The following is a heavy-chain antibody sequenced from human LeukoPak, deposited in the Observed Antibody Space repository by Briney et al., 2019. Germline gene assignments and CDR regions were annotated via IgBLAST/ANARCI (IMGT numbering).Heavy chain of an antibody. D-gene: IGHD2-2*01. V-gene: IGHV3-23*01. CDR3: AIDAGYYFDY. CDR2: ISGSGSST. CDR1: GFTFSKDS. Sequence: GGSLRLSCAASGFTFSKDSMNWVRQAPGKGLEWVSDISGSGSSTYYADSVKGRFTISRDNSKNTLYLQMNSLRAEDTAVYYCAIDAGYYFDYWGQGTLVTVSS. J-gene: IGHJ4*02.